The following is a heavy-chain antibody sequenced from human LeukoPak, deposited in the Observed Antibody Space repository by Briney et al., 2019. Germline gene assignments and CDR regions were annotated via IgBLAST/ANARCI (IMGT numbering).Heavy chain of an antibody. CDR3: ARQGFNSSGWYRYYYYGMDV. V-gene: IGHV4-31*03. Sequence: SETLSLTCTVSGGSISSGGYYWSWIRQHPGKGLEWIGYIYYSGSTYYNPSLKSRVTISVDTSKNQFSLKLSSVTAADTAVYHCARQGFNSSGWYRYYYYGMDVWGQGTTVTVSS. CDR1: GGSISSGGYY. CDR2: IYYSGST. D-gene: IGHD6-19*01. J-gene: IGHJ6*02.